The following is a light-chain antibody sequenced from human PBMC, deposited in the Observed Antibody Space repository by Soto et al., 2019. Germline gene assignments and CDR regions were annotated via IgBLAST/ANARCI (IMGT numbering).Light chain of an antibody. J-gene: IGKJ4*01. CDR1: QSVFYRSNNKNH. CDR2: WAS. CDR3: QQYYASPT. V-gene: IGKV4-1*01. Sequence: DIVMTQSPDALAVSLGERATISCKTSQSVFYRSNNKNHLAWYQQKSGQPPTLLIYWASTRESGVPERFSGSGSGTDFPLTISSLQAEDVAVYFCQQYYASPTFGGGTKVEIK.